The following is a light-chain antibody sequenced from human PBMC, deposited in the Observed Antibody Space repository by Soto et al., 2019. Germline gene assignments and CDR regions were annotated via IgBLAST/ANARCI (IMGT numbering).Light chain of an antibody. CDR2: GAS. CDR3: QLYGDSPPYS. V-gene: IGKV3-20*01. Sequence: EIVLTQSPGTLSLSPGERATLSCRASQSVSRSHLAWYQQKPGQAPRLLIYGASSRATGIADRFSGSGSGTDLTVTISRLEPEDWAVYYCQLYGDSPPYSFGQGTKVEIK. J-gene: IGKJ2*03. CDR1: QSVSRSH.